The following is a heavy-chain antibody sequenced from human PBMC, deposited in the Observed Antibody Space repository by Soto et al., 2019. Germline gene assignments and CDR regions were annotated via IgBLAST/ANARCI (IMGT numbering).Heavy chain of an antibody. V-gene: IGHV4-31*03. D-gene: IGHD6-19*01. CDR1: GYSITAGGYY. Sequence: ASETLSLTCFVSGYSITAGGYYWSWIRHHPGKGLEWIGSFYSSGSIIYNPSLRSRVSISGDTSSNQFSMSLTAVTAADTARYYCARMYSSGSGWFHPWRQGNLVTVSS. CDR2: FYSSGSI. CDR3: ARMYSSGSGWFHP. J-gene: IGHJ5*02.